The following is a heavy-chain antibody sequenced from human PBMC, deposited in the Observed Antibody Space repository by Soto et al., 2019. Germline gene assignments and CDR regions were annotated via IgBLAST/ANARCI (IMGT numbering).Heavy chain of an antibody. CDR2: IHHSGSS. V-gene: IGHV4-4*02. CDR3: SRAGYGGNELDY. D-gene: IGHD4-17*01. J-gene: IGHJ4*02. CDR1: GGSITSTNW. Sequence: QVQLQESGPGLVKPSGTLSLTCAVSGGSITSTNWWSWVRQPPGKGLEWIGEIHHSGSSNYNPSLKSRVTISVDKSKNQFSLNLRSVTAADTAVYYCSRAGYGGNELDYWGQGTLVTVSS.